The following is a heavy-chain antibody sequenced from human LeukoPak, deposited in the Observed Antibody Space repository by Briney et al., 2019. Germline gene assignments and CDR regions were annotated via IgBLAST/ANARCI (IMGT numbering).Heavy chain of an antibody. CDR1: GGSISSGSHY. CDR3: ARVSYNGFGP. J-gene: IGHJ5*02. D-gene: IGHD5-18*01. Sequence: SQTLSLTCTVSGGSISSGSHYWRWIRQPAGKGLEWIGRIYTSGSTNYNPSLKSRVTIAVDTSKNQFSLKLSSVTAADTAVYYCARVSYNGFGPWGQGTLVTVSS. V-gene: IGHV4-61*02. CDR2: IYTSGST.